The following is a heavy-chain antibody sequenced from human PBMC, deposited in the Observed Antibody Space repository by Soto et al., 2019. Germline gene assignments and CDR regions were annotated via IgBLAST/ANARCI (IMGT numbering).Heavy chain of an antibody. CDR3: ARIRAARPSYYYYYGMDV. CDR2: INAGNGNT. CDR1: GYTFTSYA. D-gene: IGHD6-6*01. Sequence: QVQLVQSGAEVKKPGASVKVSCKASGYTFTSYAMHWVRQAPGQRLEWMGWINAGNGNTKYSQKFQGRVTITRDTSASTAYMELSSLRSEDTAVYYCARIRAARPSYYYYYGMDVWGQGTTVTVSS. J-gene: IGHJ6*02. V-gene: IGHV1-3*01.